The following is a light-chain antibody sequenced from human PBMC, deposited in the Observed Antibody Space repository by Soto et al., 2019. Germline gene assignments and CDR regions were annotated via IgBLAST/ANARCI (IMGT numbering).Light chain of an antibody. CDR3: SSHGGINNVV. Sequence: QSALTQPPSASGSPGQSVTISCTGTSSDVGGYNYVSWYQQHPGKAPRLMVYEVTKRPSGVPARFSGSKSGNTASLTVSGLQAEDEADYYCSSHGGINNVVFSGGTQLTVL. V-gene: IGLV2-8*01. CDR2: EVT. J-gene: IGLJ3*02. CDR1: SSDVGGYNY.